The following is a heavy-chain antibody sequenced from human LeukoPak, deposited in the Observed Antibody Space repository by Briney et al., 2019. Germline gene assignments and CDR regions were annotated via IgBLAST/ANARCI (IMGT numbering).Heavy chain of an antibody. CDR2: IYYSGST. J-gene: IGHJ4*02. D-gene: IGHD3-22*01. Sequence: SETLSLTCTVSGGSISSSIHYWGWIRQPPGKGLEWIGSIYYSGSTYYNPSLKSRVTISVDTSKNQFSLNLSSVTAADTAVYYCARVYYYDNSGYGKDYFDYWGQGTLVTVSS. CDR1: GGSISSSIHY. CDR3: ARVYYYDNSGYGKDYFDY. V-gene: IGHV4-39*01.